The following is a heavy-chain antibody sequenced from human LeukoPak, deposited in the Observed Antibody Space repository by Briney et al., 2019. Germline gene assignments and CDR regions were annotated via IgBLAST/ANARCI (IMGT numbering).Heavy chain of an antibody. J-gene: IGHJ3*02. CDR3: ARGDPDISFAVAGEAFDI. CDR1: GGSISSGGYY. V-gene: IGHV4-61*02. D-gene: IGHD6-19*01. CDR2: MYTSGKT. Sequence: ASETLSLTCTVSGGSISSGGYYWSWIRQPAGKGLEWIGRMYTSGKTNYNPSLKSRATISVDTSKNQFSLELSSVTAADTAVYYCARGDPDISFAVAGEAFDIWGQGTMVTVSS.